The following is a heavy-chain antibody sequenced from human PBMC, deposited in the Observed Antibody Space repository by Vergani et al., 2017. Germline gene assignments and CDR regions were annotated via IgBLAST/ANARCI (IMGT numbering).Heavy chain of an antibody. CDR3: AKDIGSGQWLVLDD. D-gene: IGHD6-19*01. J-gene: IGHJ4*02. Sequence: EVQLVESGGVVVQPGGSLRLSCAASGFTFDDYTMHWVRQAPGKGLEWVSLISWDGGSTYYADSVKGRFTISRDNSKNSLYLQMNSLRTEDTALYYCAKDIGSGQWLVLDDWGQGTLVTVSS. CDR2: ISWDGGST. CDR1: GFTFDDYT. V-gene: IGHV3-43*01.